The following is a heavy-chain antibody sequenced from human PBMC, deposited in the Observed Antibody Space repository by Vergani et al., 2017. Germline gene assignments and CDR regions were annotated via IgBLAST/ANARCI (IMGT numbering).Heavy chain of an antibody. J-gene: IGHJ4*02. CDR3: AVWFREFRPFDY. CDR2: IRGSGGST. Sequence: EVQLLESGGGLVQPGGSLRLSCAASGFTFSSYAMSWVRQAPGTGLEWVSAIRGSGGSTYYAASVKGRFTISRDNSKNTLYLQMNGLRAEDTAGYYCAVWFREFRPFDYWGQGTLVTVSA. CDR1: GFTFSSYA. D-gene: IGHD3-10*01. V-gene: IGHV3-23*01.